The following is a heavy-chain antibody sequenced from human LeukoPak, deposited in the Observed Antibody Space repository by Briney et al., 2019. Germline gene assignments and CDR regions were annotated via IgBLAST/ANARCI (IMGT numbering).Heavy chain of an antibody. J-gene: IGHJ4*02. CDR3: AIDICGYNYGCFDS. D-gene: IGHD5-18*01. CDR1: GDSIGRGSYY. V-gene: IGHV4-61*02. Sequence: SETLSLTCAVSGDSIGRGSYYWGWIRQPAGKAPEWIGRIFNTGSTSYNPSLKSRVTISVDTSKNQFSLNLRSVTAADTAVYYCAIDICGYNYGCFDSWGQGTLVTVSS. CDR2: IFNTGST.